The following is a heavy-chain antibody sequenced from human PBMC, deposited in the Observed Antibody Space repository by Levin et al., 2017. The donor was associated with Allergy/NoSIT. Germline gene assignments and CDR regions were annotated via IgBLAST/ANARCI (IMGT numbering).Heavy chain of an antibody. CDR1: GFTFSSYA. J-gene: IGHJ4*02. Sequence: SCAASGFTFSSYAMSWVRQAPGKGLEWVSTISASGGSTYYADSVKGRFTISRDNSKNTLYLQMDSLRAEDTAVYYCAKERIAVAGGGGFDYWGQGTLVTVSS. CDR2: ISASGGST. V-gene: IGHV3-23*01. D-gene: IGHD6-19*01. CDR3: AKERIAVAGGGGFDY.